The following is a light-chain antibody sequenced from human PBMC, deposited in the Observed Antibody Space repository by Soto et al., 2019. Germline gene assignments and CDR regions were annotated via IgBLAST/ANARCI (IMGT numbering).Light chain of an antibody. J-gene: IGKJ3*01. Sequence: DIVLTQSPATLSLSPGERATLSCLASQSVSKYFAWYQQKPGQVPRLLIYDAFKRAAGIPVRFSGTGYGTDFNLTISSLEPEDSAASYCHQRIKWPLTFGPGTKV. CDR3: HQRIKWPLT. CDR2: DAF. V-gene: IGKV3-11*01. CDR1: QSVSKY.